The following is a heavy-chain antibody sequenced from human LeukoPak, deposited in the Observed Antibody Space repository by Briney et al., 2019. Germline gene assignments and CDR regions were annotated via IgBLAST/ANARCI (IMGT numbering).Heavy chain of an antibody. CDR1: GFTFSSYA. V-gene: IGHV3-23*01. D-gene: IGHD1-26*01. CDR3: AKDMEPYSGSRRRYFDY. CDR2: ISGSGGST. J-gene: IGHJ4*02. Sequence: PGGSLRLSCAASGFTFSSYAMSWVRQAPGKGLEWVSAISGSGGSTYYADSVKGRFTISRDNSKNTLYLQMNSLRAEDTAVYYCAKDMEPYSGSRRRYFDYWGQGTLVTVSS.